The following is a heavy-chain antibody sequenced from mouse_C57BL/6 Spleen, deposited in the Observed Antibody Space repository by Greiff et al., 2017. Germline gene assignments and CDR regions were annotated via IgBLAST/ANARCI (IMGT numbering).Heavy chain of an antibody. J-gene: IGHJ1*03. CDR1: GYTFTSYW. CDR3: ARSYYGSSPSYWYFDV. CDR2: IDPSDSET. V-gene: IGHV1-52*01. D-gene: IGHD1-1*01. Sequence: QVQLQQPGAELVRPGSSVKLSCKASGYTFTSYWMHWVKQRPIQGLEWIGNIDPSDSETHYNQKFKDKATLTVDKSSSTAYMQLSSLTSEDSAVYYCARSYYGSSPSYWYFDVWGTGTTVTVSS.